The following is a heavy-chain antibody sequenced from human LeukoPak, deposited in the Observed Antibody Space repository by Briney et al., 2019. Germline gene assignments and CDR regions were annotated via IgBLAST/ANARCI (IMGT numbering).Heavy chain of an antibody. V-gene: IGHV1-46*01. CDR3: AREGIVVNASDY. D-gene: IGHD3-22*01. CDR2: INPSGGST. Sequence: ASVKVSCKASGYTFTSYYLHLVRLAPAQGLEWMGIINPSGGSTSYAQKCQGRVTMSRDTSTSTVYMELRSLRPEDRAVYYCAREGIVVNASDYWGQGTLVTVSS. J-gene: IGHJ4*02. CDR1: GYTFTSYY.